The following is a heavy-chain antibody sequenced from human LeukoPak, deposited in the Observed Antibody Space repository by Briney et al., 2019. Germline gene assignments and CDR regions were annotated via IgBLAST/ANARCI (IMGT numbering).Heavy chain of an antibody. CDR1: GFTFNSYS. Sequence: TGGSLRLSCAAFGFTFNSYSMNWVRQAPGKGLEWVSYINSNSRTIHYADSVKGRFTISRDNAKNPLYLQMNTLRAEDTAVYYCARMPLEIVTNFLDSWGQGTRVTVSS. CDR3: ARMPLEIVTNFLDS. V-gene: IGHV3-48*04. D-gene: IGHD4-11*01. CDR2: INSNSRTI. J-gene: IGHJ4*02.